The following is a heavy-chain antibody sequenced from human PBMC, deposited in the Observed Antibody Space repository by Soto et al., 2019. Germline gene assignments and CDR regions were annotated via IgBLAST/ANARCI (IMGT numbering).Heavy chain of an antibody. Sequence: EVPLLESGGGLVQPGGSLRLSCAASGFTFSSYAMSWVRQAPGKGLEWVSAISGSGGSTYYADSVKGRFTISRDNSKNTQSLQINSLRAEDTAVYYCAKDWAAATFQHLGQGTLVTVSS. CDR1: GFTFSSYA. J-gene: IGHJ1*01. D-gene: IGHD6-13*01. CDR2: ISGSGGST. CDR3: AKDWAAATFQH. V-gene: IGHV3-23*01.